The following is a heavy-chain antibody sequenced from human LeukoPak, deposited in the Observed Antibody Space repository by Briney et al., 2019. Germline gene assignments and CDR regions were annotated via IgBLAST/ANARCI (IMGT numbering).Heavy chain of an antibody. CDR1: GFIFSSYA. Sequence: GGSLRLSCAASGFIFSSYAMHWVRQAPGRGLEWVAVSSSDGDNEYYANSVKGRFTISRDNSKNTLYLQMDSLRPEDTAVYYCARGSATTLYYYYYMDVWGKGTTVTVSS. V-gene: IGHV3-30*01. CDR3: ARGSATTLYYYYYMDV. CDR2: SSSDGDNE. J-gene: IGHJ6*03. D-gene: IGHD1-26*01.